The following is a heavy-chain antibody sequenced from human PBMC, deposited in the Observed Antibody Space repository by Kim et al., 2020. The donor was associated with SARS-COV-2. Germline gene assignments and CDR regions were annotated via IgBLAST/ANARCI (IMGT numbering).Heavy chain of an antibody. CDR2: INHSGST. Sequence: SETLSLTCAVYGGSFSGYYWSWIRQPPGKGLEWIGEINHSGSTNYNPSLKSRVTISVDTSKNQFSLKLSSVTAADTAVYYCARLCITMVRGAPYYYYYGMDVWGQGTTVTVSS. V-gene: IGHV4-34*01. CDR3: ARLCITMVRGAPYYYYYGMDV. J-gene: IGHJ6*02. D-gene: IGHD3-10*01. CDR1: GGSFSGYY.